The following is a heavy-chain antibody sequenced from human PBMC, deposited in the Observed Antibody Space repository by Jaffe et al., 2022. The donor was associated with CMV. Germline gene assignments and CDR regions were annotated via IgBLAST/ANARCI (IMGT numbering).Heavy chain of an antibody. CDR1: GFTFSSYA. CDR3: AKDRGYNWNYRGAFDI. CDR2: ISGSGGST. J-gene: IGHJ3*02. V-gene: IGHV3-23*01. Sequence: EVQLLESGGGLVQPGGSLRLSCAASGFTFSSYAMSWVRQAPGKGLEWVSAISGSGGSTYYADSVKGRFTISRDNSKNTLYLQMNSLRAEDTAVYYCAKDRGYNWNYRGAFDIWGQGTMVTVSS. D-gene: IGHD1-7*01.